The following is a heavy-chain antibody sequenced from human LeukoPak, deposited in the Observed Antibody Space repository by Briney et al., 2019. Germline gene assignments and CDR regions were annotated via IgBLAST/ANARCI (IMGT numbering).Heavy chain of an antibody. D-gene: IGHD6-19*01. V-gene: IGHV1-2*06. CDR1: GYTFTGYY. Sequence: ASVKVSCKASGYTFTGYYMHRVRQAPGQGLEWMGRINPNSGGTNYAQKFQGRVTMTRDTSISTAYMELSRLRSDDTAVYYCASDLFTQGQWLEYWGQGTLVTVSS. J-gene: IGHJ4*02. CDR2: INPNSGGT. CDR3: ASDLFTQGQWLEY.